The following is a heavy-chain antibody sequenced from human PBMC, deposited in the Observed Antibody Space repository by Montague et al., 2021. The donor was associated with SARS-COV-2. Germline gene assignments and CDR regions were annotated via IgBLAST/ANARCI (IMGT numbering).Heavy chain of an antibody. CDR3: ARHWGIAAAGN. CDR2: INYSGTT. V-gene: IGHV4-39*01. J-gene: IGHJ4*02. Sequence: SETLSLTCSVSGVSITDHTYYWDCIRPSPGKGLEWIGDINYSGTTYSNPSLQSRVTISLDTAKNQFSLNMISVTAAGTAVYYCARHWGIAAAGNWGQGTLVIVSS. D-gene: IGHD6-13*01. CDR1: GVSITDHTYY.